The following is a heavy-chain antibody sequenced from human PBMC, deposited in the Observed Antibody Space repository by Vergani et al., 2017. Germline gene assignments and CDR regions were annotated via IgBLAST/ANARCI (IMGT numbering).Heavy chain of an antibody. CDR3: ARMRTTVTTNAFDI. J-gene: IGHJ3*02. Sequence: QVQLVQSGAEVKKPGASVKVSCKASGYTFTSYDINWVRQATGQGLEWMGWMNPNSGDTGYAQKFQGRVTITADESTSTAYMELSSLRSEDTAVYYCARMRTTVTTNAFDIWGQGTMVTVSS. V-gene: IGHV1-8*01. D-gene: IGHD4-17*01. CDR2: MNPNSGDT. CDR1: GYTFTSYD.